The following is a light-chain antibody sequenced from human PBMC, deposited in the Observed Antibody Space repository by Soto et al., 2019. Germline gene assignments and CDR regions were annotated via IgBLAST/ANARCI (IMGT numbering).Light chain of an antibody. CDR3: QQHNQWPIT. CDR2: YIS. CDR1: QSAGNF. J-gene: IGKJ5*01. V-gene: IGKV3D-15*01. Sequence: SPAPLSVSPGETASLSCRASQSAGNFLAWYQQKPGQAPRLLIYYISTRATGIPARFSGSGSGTEFTLTINSLQSEDSAVYYCQQHNQWPITFGQGTRLEIK.